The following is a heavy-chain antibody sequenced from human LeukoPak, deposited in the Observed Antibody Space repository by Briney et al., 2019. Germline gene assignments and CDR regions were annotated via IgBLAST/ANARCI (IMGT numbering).Heavy chain of an antibody. J-gene: IGHJ5*02. V-gene: IGHV1-69*05. CDR3: ERDRGQDEFDP. Sequence: AASVKVSCKASGGTFSSYAISWVRQAPGQGLEWMGGIIPIFGTANYAQKFQGRVTITTDESTSTAYMELSSLRSEDTAVYYCERDRGQDEFDPWGQGTLVTVSS. CDR1: GGTFSSYA. CDR2: IIPIFGTA.